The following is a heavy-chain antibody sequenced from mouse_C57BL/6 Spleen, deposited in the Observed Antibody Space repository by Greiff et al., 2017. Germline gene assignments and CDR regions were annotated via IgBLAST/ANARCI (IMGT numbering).Heavy chain of an antibody. Sequence: VQLQQSGPELVKPGASVKIPCKASGYTFTDYNMYWVKQSHGKSLEWIGDINPNNGGTIYNQKFKGKATLTVDKSSSTAYMELRSLTSEDTAVXYCARSNYDHRYFDVWGTGTTVTVSS. CDR3: ARSNYDHRYFDV. CDR2: INPNNGGT. D-gene: IGHD2-4*01. J-gene: IGHJ1*03. V-gene: IGHV1-18*01. CDR1: GYTFTDYN.